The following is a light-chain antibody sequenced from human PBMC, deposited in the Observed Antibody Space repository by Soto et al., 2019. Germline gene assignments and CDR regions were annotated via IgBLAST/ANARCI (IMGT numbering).Light chain of an antibody. CDR3: MQGTHWPPWT. V-gene: IGKV2-30*01. J-gene: IGKJ1*01. CDR1: QSLVYSDGNTY. Sequence: DVVLTQSPLSLPVTLGQPASISCRSSQSLVYSDGNTYLSWFQQRPGQSPRRLIYQVSNRDSGVPDRLSGRGSGTAFTLKISRVEAEDVGVYYCMQGTHWPPWTFGQGTKVEIK. CDR2: QVS.